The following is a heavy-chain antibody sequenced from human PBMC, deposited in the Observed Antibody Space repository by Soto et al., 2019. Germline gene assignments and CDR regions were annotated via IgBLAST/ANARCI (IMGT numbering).Heavy chain of an antibody. D-gene: IGHD2-8*01. J-gene: IGHJ5*02. V-gene: IGHV3-48*02. Sequence: GGSLRLSCAASGFAFSTYSMNWVRQAPGKGLEWVSYISSSSTTIFYADSVRGRFTISRDNAKNSLYLQMNTLRDEDTAVYYCARDNGMAGSFDPWGQGTLVTVSS. CDR2: ISSSSTTI. CDR3: ARDNGMAGSFDP. CDR1: GFAFSTYS.